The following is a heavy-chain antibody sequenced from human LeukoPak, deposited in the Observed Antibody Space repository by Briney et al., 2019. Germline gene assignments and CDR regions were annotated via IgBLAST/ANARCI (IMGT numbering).Heavy chain of an antibody. J-gene: IGHJ4*02. CDR1: GYSFTSYY. Sequence: ASVKVSCKASGYSFTSYYMHWVRQAPGQGLEWMGIINPSDGSTSYAQKFQGRVTMTRDMSTSTVYMELSSLRSEDTAVYCCARDLRASVWLGFDFWGQGTLVTVSS. CDR2: INPSDGST. D-gene: IGHD6-19*01. CDR3: ARDLRASVWLGFDF. V-gene: IGHV1-46*01.